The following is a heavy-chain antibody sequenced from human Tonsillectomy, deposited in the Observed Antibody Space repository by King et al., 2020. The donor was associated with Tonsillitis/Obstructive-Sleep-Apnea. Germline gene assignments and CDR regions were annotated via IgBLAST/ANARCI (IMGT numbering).Heavy chain of an antibody. CDR3: ARKNDFWGGSVTYFDY. CDR1: GVSLSNARMG. V-gene: IGHV2-26*01. D-gene: IGHD3-3*01. Sequence: TLKESGPVLVKPTETLTPTCTVSGVSLSNARMGVSWIRQPPGKALEWLAHIFSNDEKSYSTTLKSRLTISKDTSKSPVGLTITNMDPVDTATYYCARKNDFWGGSVTYFDYWGQGTLVTVSS. CDR2: IFSNDEK. J-gene: IGHJ4*02.